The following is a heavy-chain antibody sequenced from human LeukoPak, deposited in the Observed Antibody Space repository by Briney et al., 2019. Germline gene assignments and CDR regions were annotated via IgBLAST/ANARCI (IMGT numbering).Heavy chain of an antibody. CDR1: GGSFSGYY. V-gene: IGHV4-34*01. D-gene: IGHD3-3*01. CDR2: INHSGST. J-gene: IGHJ6*03. Sequence: SETLSLTCAVYGGSFSGYYWSWIRQPPAKGLEWIGEINHSGSTNYNPSLKSRGTISVDTSKNQFSLKLSSVTAADTAVYYCARGAGYDFWSGYYNALRRYYYYMDVWGKGTTVTVSS. CDR3: ARGAGYDFWSGYYNALRRYYYYMDV.